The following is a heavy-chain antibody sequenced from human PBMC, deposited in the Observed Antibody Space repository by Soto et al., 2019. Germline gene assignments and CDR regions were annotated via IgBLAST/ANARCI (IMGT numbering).Heavy chain of an antibody. CDR2: IYYSGST. D-gene: IGHD3-16*01. Sequence: PSEPQSHTCTVSGGYISSYYGSWIRQPPGKGLKWIGYIYYSGSTNYNPSLKSRVTISVDTSKNQFSLKLSSVTAADTAVYYCARDNGYYDYVWGTPRGWFDPWGQGTLVTVSS. CDR3: ARDNGYYDYVWGTPRGWFDP. V-gene: IGHV4-59*01. J-gene: IGHJ5*02. CDR1: GGYISSYY.